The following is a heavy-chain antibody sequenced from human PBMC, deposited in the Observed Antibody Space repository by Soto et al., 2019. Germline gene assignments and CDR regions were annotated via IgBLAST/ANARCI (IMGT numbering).Heavy chain of an antibody. CDR1: GFTFSSYW. CDR3: TVGGAGHPFDY. Sequence: GGSLRLSCAASGFTFSSYWMSWVRQAPGKGLEWVANIKQDGSEKYYVDSVKGRFTISRDNAKNSLYLQMNSLRAEDTAVYYCTVGGAGHPFDYWGQGTLVTVSS. CDR2: IKQDGSEK. D-gene: IGHD3-16*01. J-gene: IGHJ4*02. V-gene: IGHV3-7*03.